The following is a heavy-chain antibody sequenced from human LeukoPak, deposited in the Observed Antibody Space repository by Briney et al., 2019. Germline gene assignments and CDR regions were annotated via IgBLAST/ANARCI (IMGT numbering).Heavy chain of an antibody. D-gene: IGHD3-10*01. V-gene: IGHV3-21*01. CDR1: GFTFSSYS. Sequence: GGSLRLPCAASGFTFSSYSMNWVRQAPGKGLEWVSSISSSSSYIYYADSVKGRFTISRDNAKNSLYLQMNSLRAEDTAVYYCARDDTISVSFDYRGQGTLVTVSS. CDR2: ISSSSSYI. CDR3: ARDDTISVSFDY. J-gene: IGHJ4*02.